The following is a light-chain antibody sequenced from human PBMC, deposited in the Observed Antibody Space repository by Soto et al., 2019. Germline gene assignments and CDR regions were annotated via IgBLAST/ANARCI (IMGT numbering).Light chain of an antibody. V-gene: IGKV1-5*03. Sequence: DIQMTQSPSTLSASVGDRVTITCRASQSISSWLAWYQQKPGRAPKLLIYKASSLETGVPSRFSGSGSGTEFTLIISRLQPDDFGGYYCEQYGSSSPWTVGEGTKVEIK. J-gene: IGKJ1*01. CDR2: KAS. CDR1: QSISSW. CDR3: EQYGSSSPWT.